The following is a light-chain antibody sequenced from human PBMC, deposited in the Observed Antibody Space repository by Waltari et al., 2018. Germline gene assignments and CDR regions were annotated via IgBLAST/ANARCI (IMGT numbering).Light chain of an antibody. Sequence: QTVVTQEPSWSVAPGGTVTLTCALSSGPLSTTSYATWYQQTPGQAPRTLVYKANARSSGVPDRFSGSILGNTAALTITGAQADDESDYYCALYMGSGIWVFGGGTRLTVL. V-gene: IGLV8-61*01. CDR3: ALYMGSGIWV. J-gene: IGLJ3*02. CDR2: KAN. CDR1: SGPLSTTSY.